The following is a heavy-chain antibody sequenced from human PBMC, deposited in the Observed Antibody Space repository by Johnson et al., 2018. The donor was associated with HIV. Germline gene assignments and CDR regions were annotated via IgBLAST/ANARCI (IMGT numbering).Heavy chain of an antibody. V-gene: IGHV3-30-3*01. Sequence: QVQLVESGGGVVQPGRSLRLSCAASGFTFSSYTMYWVRQAPGKGLELVALISHEGLNKYYADSVTGRFTISRDNSKNTLFLQMNSLRAEDTAVYYCARRYHYENSVYYSDAFDIWGQGTMVTVSS. J-gene: IGHJ3*02. CDR2: ISHEGLNK. D-gene: IGHD3-22*01. CDR3: ARRYHYENSVYYSDAFDI. CDR1: GFTFSSYT.